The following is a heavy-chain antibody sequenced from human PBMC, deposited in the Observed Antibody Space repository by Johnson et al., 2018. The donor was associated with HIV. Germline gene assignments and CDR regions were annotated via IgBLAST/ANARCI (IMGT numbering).Heavy chain of an antibody. CDR1: GFTFSSYA. J-gene: IGHJ3*02. CDR2: ISYDGSNK. D-gene: IGHD4-17*01. Sequence: QVQLVESGGGVVQPGRSLRLSCAASGFTFSSYAMHWVRQAPGKGLEWVAVISYDGSNKYYADSVKGRFTISRDNSKNTLYLQMNSLGAEDTAVYYCARVRPNPTVTTRGAAFDIWGQGTMVTVSS. CDR3: ARVRPNPTVTTRGAAFDI. V-gene: IGHV3-30-3*01.